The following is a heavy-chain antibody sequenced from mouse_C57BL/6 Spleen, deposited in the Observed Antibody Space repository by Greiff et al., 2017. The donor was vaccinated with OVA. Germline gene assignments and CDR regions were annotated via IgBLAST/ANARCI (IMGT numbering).Heavy chain of an antibody. CDR1: GYTFTDYY. CDR2: INPNNGGT. V-gene: IGHV1-26*01. D-gene: IGHD2-4*01. J-gene: IGHJ3*01. CDR3: ATIYYDYAFAY. Sequence: EVQLQQSGPELVKPGASVKISCKASGYTFTDYYMNWVKQSHGKSLEWIGDINPNNGGTSYNQKFKGKATLTVDKSSSTAYMELRSLTSEDSAVYYCATIYYDYAFAYWGQGTLVTVSA.